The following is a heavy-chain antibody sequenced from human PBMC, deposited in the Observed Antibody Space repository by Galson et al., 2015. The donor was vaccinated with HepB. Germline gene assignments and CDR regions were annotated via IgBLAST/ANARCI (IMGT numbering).Heavy chain of an antibody. V-gene: IGHV3-23*01. J-gene: IGHJ2*01. Sequence: SLRLSCAASGFIFSSYAMSRVRQAPGKGLEWVSGITGSYGSTYYAQSVKGRFTISRDNSKNTLYLQMNSLRAEDTAVYYCAKDVSSSSVWYFDLWGRGTLVTVSS. CDR2: ITGSYGST. CDR1: GFIFSSYA. CDR3: AKDVSSSSVWYFDL. D-gene: IGHD6-6*01.